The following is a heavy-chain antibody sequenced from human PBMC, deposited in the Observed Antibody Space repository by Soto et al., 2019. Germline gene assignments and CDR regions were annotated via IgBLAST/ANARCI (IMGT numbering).Heavy chain of an antibody. D-gene: IGHD2-2*01. CDR1: GYTFTRYY. CDR2: INPSGGNT. Sequence: ASVKVSCKASGYTFTRYYIHWVRQAPGQGLEWMGIINPSGGNTTYAQKFQGRVTFTSDTSTSTAYMELSSLRSEDTAVYYCARDLGYCSSTSCHSEAFDIWGQGTMVTVSS. J-gene: IGHJ3*02. V-gene: IGHV1-46*01. CDR3: ARDLGYCSSTSCHSEAFDI.